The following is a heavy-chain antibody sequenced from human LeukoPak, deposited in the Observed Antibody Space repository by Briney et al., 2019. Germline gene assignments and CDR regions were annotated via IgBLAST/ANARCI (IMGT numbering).Heavy chain of an antibody. D-gene: IGHD3-22*01. CDR3: TKVRDYDGYFDY. Sequence: GGSLRLSCAGSGFMLSSYWMSWVRQAPGKGLEWVANINQDGSEKFYVDSVTGRFTISRDNTKNSLYLQMNSLRAEDTAVYYCTKVRDYDGYFDYWGQGTLVTVSS. J-gene: IGHJ4*02. V-gene: IGHV3-7*01. CDR1: GFMLSSYW. CDR2: INQDGSEK.